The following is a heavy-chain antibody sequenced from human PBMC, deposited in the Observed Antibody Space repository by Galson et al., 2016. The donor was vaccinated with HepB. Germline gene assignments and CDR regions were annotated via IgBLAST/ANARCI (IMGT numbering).Heavy chain of an antibody. CDR3: ARSGRMLQGPLRYGMDV. J-gene: IGHJ6*02. D-gene: IGHD2-8*01. CDR1: GFNFRNYV. Sequence: SLRLSCAGSGFNFRNYVMTWVRQAPGKGLQWVASISYDGSSEYFADSVKGRFTISRDNSKKTLYLEMNNLRAEDTALYYCARSGRMLQGPLRYGMDVWGQGTTVTVSS. V-gene: IGHV3-30-3*01. CDR2: ISYDGSSE.